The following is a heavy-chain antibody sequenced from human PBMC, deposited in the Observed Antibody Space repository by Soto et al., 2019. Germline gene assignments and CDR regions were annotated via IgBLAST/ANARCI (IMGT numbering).Heavy chain of an antibody. D-gene: IGHD5-12*01. V-gene: IGHV3-33*01. CDR3: ARVHGGFDASYWYFDL. CDR1: GFTFSSYG. CDR2: MWYDGSNQ. Sequence: QVQLVESGGGVVQPGGSLRLSCAASGFTFSSYGMHWVRQTPGKGLEWVAVMWYDGSNQYYTDSVKGRFTISRDNSKNTLFLQMNSLRAEDTAVYYCARVHGGFDASYWYFDLWGRGTLVTVSS. J-gene: IGHJ2*01.